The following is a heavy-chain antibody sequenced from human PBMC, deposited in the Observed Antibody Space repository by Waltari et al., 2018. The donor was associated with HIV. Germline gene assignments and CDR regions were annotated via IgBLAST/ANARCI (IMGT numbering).Heavy chain of an antibody. CDR1: GFTFTTYA. Sequence: QVQLVESGGGVVQPGGSLRLSCAASGFTFTTYAMHWVRQAPGKGLEWGGFVRYDGSKKYYADSVKGRFTNSRDNSKNTLYLQMNSLRADDTAVYYCARDPSPPILYDILTGYYFDYWGQGTLVTVSS. V-gene: IGHV3-30*02. CDR2: VRYDGSKK. J-gene: IGHJ4*02. D-gene: IGHD3-9*01. CDR3: ARDPSPPILYDILTGYYFDY.